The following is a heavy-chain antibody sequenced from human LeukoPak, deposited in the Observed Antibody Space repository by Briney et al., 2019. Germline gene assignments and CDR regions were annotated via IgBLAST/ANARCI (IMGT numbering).Heavy chain of an antibody. CDR3: ARLLYGDYFDY. Sequence: SETLSLTCTVSGGSIGSGRYYWAWIRQPPGKGLGWIGSIYYSGITYYNPSLKSRVTISVDTSNNQFSLKLNSVTAADTAVYYCARLLYGDYFDYWGQGTLVTVSS. J-gene: IGHJ4*02. CDR1: GGSIGSGRYY. CDR2: IYYSGIT. D-gene: IGHD3-10*01. V-gene: IGHV4-39*01.